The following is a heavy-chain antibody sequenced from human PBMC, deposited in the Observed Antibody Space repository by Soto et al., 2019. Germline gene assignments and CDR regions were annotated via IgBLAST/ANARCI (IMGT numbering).Heavy chain of an antibody. CDR1: GYSFTSYW. V-gene: IGHV5-51*01. D-gene: IGHD3-3*01. CDR2: IYPGDSDT. Sequence: GESLKISCKGSGYSFTSYWIGWVRQMPGKGLEWMGIIYPGDSDTRYSPSFQGQVTISANKSISTAYLQWSSLKASDTAMYYCAKGHDFWTTYSYYYGMYVWGQGTTVTVSS. CDR3: AKGHDFWTTYSYYYGMYV. J-gene: IGHJ6*02.